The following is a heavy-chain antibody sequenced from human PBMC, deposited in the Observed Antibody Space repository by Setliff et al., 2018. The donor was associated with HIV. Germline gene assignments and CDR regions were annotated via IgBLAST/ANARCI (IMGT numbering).Heavy chain of an antibody. J-gene: IGHJ4*01. Sequence: HPGGSLRLSCAASGFSFSNSWMAWVRQAPGKGLEWVATITAERSDKNYPDSVKGRFTISRDNAKTSLYLQMNSLRGEDTAVYYCVRAIQGAYDFWGRGTLVTVSS. CDR1: GFSFSNSW. V-gene: IGHV3-7*01. D-gene: IGHD2-21*01. CDR3: VRAIQGAYDF. CDR2: ITAERSDK.